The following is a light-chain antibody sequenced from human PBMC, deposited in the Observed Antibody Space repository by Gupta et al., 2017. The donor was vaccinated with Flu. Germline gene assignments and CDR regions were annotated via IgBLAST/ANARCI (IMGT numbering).Light chain of an antibody. V-gene: IGLV2-14*01. Sequence: IAISCTGTTSDVGANNDVSWYQQHPGKAPKVMIYVVNNRPSGVSDRFSGSKAGNTASLTISGPQAEDEAVYYCSSSRSSSTSFFFGTGTKLTVL. CDR1: TSDVGANND. CDR2: VVN. J-gene: IGLJ1*01. CDR3: SSSRSSSTSFF.